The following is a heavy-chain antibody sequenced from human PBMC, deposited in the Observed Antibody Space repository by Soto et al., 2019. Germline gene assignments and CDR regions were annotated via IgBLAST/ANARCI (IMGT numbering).Heavy chain of an antibody. Sequence: PSETLSLTCTVSGDSISSYYWSWIRRPPGKGLEWIGSVYYSGSTNYNPSLKSRVTISVDTSKNQFSLKLSSVTAADTAVYYCARDGRNPQLRYFDWSYGAFDIWGQGTMVTVSS. J-gene: IGHJ3*02. CDR1: GDSISSYY. V-gene: IGHV4-59*12. CDR2: VYYSGST. CDR3: ARDGRNPQLRYFDWSYGAFDI. D-gene: IGHD3-9*01.